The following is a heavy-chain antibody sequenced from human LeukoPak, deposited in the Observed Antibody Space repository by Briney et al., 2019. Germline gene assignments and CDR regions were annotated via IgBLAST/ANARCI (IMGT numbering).Heavy chain of an antibody. V-gene: IGHV3-7*01. J-gene: IGHJ3*02. CDR2: IKQDGSEK. CDR1: GFTFSSYW. CDR3: ARVDIVVVVAAMESSAFDI. D-gene: IGHD2-15*01. Sequence: PGGSLRLSCAASGFTFSSYWMSWVRQAPGKGLEWVANIKQDGSEKYYVDSVKGRFTISRDNAKNSLYLQMNSLRAEDTAVYYCARVDIVVVVAAMESSAFDIWRQGTMVTVSS.